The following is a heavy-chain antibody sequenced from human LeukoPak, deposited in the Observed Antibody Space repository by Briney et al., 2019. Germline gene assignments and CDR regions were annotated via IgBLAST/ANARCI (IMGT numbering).Heavy chain of an antibody. Sequence: ASVKVSCKASGYTFTGYYMHWVRQAPGQGLEWMGWINPNSGGTNYAQKFQGRVTMTRDTSISTAYMELRSLRSEDTAVYYCARGGATYYYYYMDVWGKGTTVTVSS. CDR3: ARGGATYYYYYMDV. J-gene: IGHJ6*03. D-gene: IGHD5-12*01. CDR2: INPNSGGT. CDR1: GYTFTGYY. V-gene: IGHV1-2*02.